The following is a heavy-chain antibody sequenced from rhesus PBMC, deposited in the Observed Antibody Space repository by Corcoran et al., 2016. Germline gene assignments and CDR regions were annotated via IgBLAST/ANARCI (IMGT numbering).Heavy chain of an antibody. CDR2: IDSGGGST. CDR1: GFTFSSYG. Sequence: EVQLVETGGGLVQPGGSLKLSCAASGFTFSSYGMSWVRQAPGKGLEWVSVIDSGGGSTYYADSVKGRFTISRDNSKNTLSLQMSSLRAEDTAIYYCARGGSGWYPYYFDYWGQGVLVTVSS. V-gene: IGHV3S5*01. CDR3: ARGGSGWYPYYFDY. J-gene: IGHJ4*01. D-gene: IGHD6-31*01.